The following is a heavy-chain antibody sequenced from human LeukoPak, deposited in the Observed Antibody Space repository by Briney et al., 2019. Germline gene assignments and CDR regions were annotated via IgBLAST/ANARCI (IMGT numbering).Heavy chain of an antibody. CDR2: IWYDGSNK. CDR3: ARERRYYGSGSYYKTLDY. D-gene: IGHD3-10*01. J-gene: IGHJ4*02. Sequence: GRSLRLSCAASGSTFSSYGMHWVRQAPGKGLEWVAVIWYDGSNKYYADSVKGRFTISRDNSKNTLYLQMNSLRAEDTAVYYCARERRYYGSGSYYKTLDYWGQGTLVTVSS. CDR1: GSTFSSYG. V-gene: IGHV3-33*01.